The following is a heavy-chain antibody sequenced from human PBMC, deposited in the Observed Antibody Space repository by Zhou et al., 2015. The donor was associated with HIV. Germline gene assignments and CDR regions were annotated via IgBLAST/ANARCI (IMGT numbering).Heavy chain of an antibody. CDR2: IIPSFDTK. D-gene: IGHD3-22*01. CDR1: RDTFNNYP. CDR3: ARLVNYYDRRGEPDF. J-gene: IGHJ4*02. V-gene: IGHV1-69*01. Sequence: QVQLVQSGAEVKKPGSSVKVSCTGPRDTFNNYPISWVRQAPGQGLEWMGGIIPSFDTKNYAQKFLGRLTITADESTSTSYMELSGLRSEDTAIYFCARLVNYYDRRGEPDFWGQGTLGHCLL.